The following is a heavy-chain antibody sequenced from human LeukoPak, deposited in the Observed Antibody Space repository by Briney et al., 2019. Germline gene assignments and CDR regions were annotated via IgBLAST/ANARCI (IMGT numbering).Heavy chain of an antibody. CDR3: ARDIVVVPAANWFDP. Sequence: ASVNVSCKASGYTFTSYGISWVRQAPGQGLEWMGWISAHNGNTNYAQKLQGRVTMTTDTSTSTAYMELRSLRSDDTAVYYCARDIVVVPAANWFDPWGQGTLVTVSS. J-gene: IGHJ5*02. CDR1: GYTFTSYG. CDR2: ISAHNGNT. V-gene: IGHV1-18*01. D-gene: IGHD2-2*01.